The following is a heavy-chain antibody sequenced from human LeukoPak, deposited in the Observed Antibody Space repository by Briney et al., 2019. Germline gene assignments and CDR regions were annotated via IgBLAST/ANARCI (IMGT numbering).Heavy chain of an antibody. D-gene: IGHD3-3*01. CDR3: ARDSRYYDFWSGYLDY. V-gene: IGHV4-4*07. Sequence: SETLSLTCSVSSGFISNYYWSWIRQPAGKGLEWIGRISTSGNTNYSPSLKSRVTMSVDTSRNQFFLNLRSVTAADTAVYYCARDSRYYDFWSGYLDYWGQGALVTVSS. CDR1: SGFISNYY. CDR2: ISTSGNT. J-gene: IGHJ4*02.